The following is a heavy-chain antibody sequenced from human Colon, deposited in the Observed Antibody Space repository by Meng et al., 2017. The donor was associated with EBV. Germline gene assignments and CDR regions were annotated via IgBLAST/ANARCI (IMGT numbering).Heavy chain of an antibody. CDR2: IIHGGSP. CDR1: GGFLSGGY. Sequence: QVQLQQWGAGLLKPAETLSPTCAVNGGFLSGGYWNWIRQPPGKGLEWIGEIIHGGSPSYNPSLKSRVTISIVTSKNQLSLMLSSVPAADTAVYYCAREAQSRVDTSHFDYWGQGTLVTVSS. D-gene: IGHD2-2*02. CDR3: AREAQSRVDTSHFDY. V-gene: IGHV4-34*12. J-gene: IGHJ4*02.